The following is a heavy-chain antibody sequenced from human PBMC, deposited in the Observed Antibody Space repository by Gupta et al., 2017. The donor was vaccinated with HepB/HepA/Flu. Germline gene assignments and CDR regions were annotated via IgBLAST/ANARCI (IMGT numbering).Heavy chain of an antibody. CDR2: ISYDGSNK. J-gene: IGHJ4*02. CDR1: GFTFSSYG. Sequence: QVQLVESGGGVVQPGRSLRLSCAASGFTFSSYGMHWVRQAPGKGLEWVAVISYDGSNKYYADSVKGRFTISRDNSKNTLYLQMNSLRAEDTAVYYCAKAEEGGSGRYYPSPFDYWGQGTLVTVSS. CDR3: AKAEEGGSGRYYPSPFDY. D-gene: IGHD3-10*01. V-gene: IGHV3-30*18.